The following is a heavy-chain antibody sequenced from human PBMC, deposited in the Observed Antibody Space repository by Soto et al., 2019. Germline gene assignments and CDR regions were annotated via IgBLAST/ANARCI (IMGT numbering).Heavy chain of an antibody. CDR3: ARGRGQWLVLNDAFDS. CDR1: GGSISSSSYY. Sequence: PSETLSLTCTVSGGSISSSSYYWAWVRQPPGKGLEWIGSVYYSGTTYYNPSLKSRVTISEDTSKNQFSLKLSSVTAADTAVYYCARGRGQWLVLNDAFDSWCQGTMVTVSS. J-gene: IGHJ3*02. D-gene: IGHD6-19*01. V-gene: IGHV4-39*01. CDR2: VYYSGTT.